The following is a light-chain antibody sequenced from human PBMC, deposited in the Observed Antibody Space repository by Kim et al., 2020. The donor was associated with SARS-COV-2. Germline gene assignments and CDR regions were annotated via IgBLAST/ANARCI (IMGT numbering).Light chain of an antibody. Sequence: ASVGDRVILPCRASQSISSWLAWYQQKPGKAPKLLIYKASDLESGVPSRFSGSGSGTEFTLTITSLQPDDFATYYCQQYKSHSPYTFGQGTKLEI. V-gene: IGKV1-5*03. CDR1: QSISSW. CDR2: KAS. J-gene: IGKJ2*01. CDR3: QQYKSHSPYT.